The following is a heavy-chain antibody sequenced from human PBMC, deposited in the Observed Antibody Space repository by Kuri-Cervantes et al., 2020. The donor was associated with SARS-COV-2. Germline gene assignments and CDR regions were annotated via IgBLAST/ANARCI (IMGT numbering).Heavy chain of an antibody. Sequence: GGSLRLSCVATGFTFSGYTMNWVRQAPGKALQWVSSISGSGSYIYYADSVKGRFTISRDNSHNTMYLQMNSLRTEDTAVYFCAREGYYDSSGNYAATGMDVWGKGTTVTVSS. V-gene: IGHV3-21*01. D-gene: IGHD3-22*01. CDR2: ISGSGSYI. J-gene: IGHJ6*03. CDR1: GFTFSGYT. CDR3: AREGYYDSSGNYAATGMDV.